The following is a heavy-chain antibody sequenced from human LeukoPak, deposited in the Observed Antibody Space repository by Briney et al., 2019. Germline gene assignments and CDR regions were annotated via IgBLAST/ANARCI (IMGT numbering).Heavy chain of an antibody. J-gene: IGHJ4*02. CDR3: ARDRRYYDSSGFDY. V-gene: IGHV4-61*02. Sequence: PSQTLSLTCTVSGGSISSGSYYWSWIRQPAGKGLEWIGRIYTSGSTNYNPSLKSRVTISVDTSKNPCSLKLSSVTAADTAVYYCARDRRYYDSSGFDYWGQGTLVTVSS. CDR1: GGSISSGSYY. CDR2: IYTSGST. D-gene: IGHD3-22*01.